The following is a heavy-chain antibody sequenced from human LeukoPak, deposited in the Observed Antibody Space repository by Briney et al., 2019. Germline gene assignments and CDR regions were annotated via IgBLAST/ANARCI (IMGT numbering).Heavy chain of an antibody. CDR2: ISSSSSTI. CDR3: VPEWSGFDY. V-gene: IGHV3-48*01. Sequence: GGSLRLSCVASGFTFRSYSMNWVRQAPGKGLEWVSYISSSSSTIYYADSVKGRFTISRDNAKNSLYLQMNSLRAEDTAVYYCVPEWSGFDYWGQGTLVTVSS. CDR1: GFTFRSYS. J-gene: IGHJ4*02. D-gene: IGHD3-3*01.